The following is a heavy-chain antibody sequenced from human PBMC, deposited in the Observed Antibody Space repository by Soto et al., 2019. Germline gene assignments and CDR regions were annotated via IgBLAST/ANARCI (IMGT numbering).Heavy chain of an antibody. J-gene: IGHJ6*03. D-gene: IGHD6-6*01. V-gene: IGHV3-64*01. CDR2: ISSNGVGT. CDR1: GFTLSGYA. Sequence: GSLRLSCAASGFTLSGYAMDWVRQAPGKGLEYVSGISSNGVGTYYANSVQGRFTISRDNSKNTVYLQMGSLRPEDMAVYYCARRARPDFYSMDVWGKGTTVTVSS. CDR3: ARRARPDFYSMDV.